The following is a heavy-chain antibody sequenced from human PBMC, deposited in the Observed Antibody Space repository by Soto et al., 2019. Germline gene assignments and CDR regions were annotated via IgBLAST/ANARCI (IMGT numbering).Heavy chain of an antibody. V-gene: IGHV4-39*01. CDR1: GGSISSSSYY. J-gene: IGHJ5*02. D-gene: IGHD6-19*01. CDR2: IYYSGST. CDR3: ASVAGRANWFDP. Sequence: SETLSLTCTVSGGSISSSSYYWGWIRQPPGKGLEWIRSIYYSGSTYYNPSLKSRVTISVDTSKNQFSLKLSSVTAADTAVYYCASVAGRANWFDPWGQGTLVTVSS.